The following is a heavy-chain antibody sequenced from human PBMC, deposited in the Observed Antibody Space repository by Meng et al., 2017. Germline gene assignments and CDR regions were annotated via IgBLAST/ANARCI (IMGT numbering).Heavy chain of an antibody. CDR3: ARHYYYDSSGYYSTWYFDL. J-gene: IGHJ2*01. CDR1: GGTFSSYA. CDR2: IIPIFGTA. D-gene: IGHD3-22*01. V-gene: IGHV1-69*01. Sequence: QVPLVPCGAEVKKPGSSVKVSCKASGGTFSSYAISWVRQAPGQGLEWMGGIIPIFGTANYAQKFQGRVTITADESTSTAYMELSSLRSEDTAVYYCARHYYYDSSGYYSTWYFDLWGRGTLVTVSS.